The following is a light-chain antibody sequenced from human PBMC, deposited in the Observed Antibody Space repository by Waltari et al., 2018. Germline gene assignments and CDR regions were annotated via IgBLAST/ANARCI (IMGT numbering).Light chain of an antibody. CDR1: DLGQKY. J-gene: IGLJ2*01. CDR2: QNN. CDR3: QTWGSSVLV. V-gene: IGLV3-1*01. Sequence: SYELPQPPSVSVSPGQTATITCSGDDLGQKYACWYQQKPGQSPTVVIYQNNRRPSGIPERFSGSKSGNTATLTISGTQSIDEADYYCQTWGSSVLVFGGGTKLTVL.